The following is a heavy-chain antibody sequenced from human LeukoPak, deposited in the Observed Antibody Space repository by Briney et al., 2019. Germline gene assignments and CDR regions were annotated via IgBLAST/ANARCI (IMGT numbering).Heavy chain of an antibody. CDR3: ARHDRLDYYDSSGYYFDY. CDR1: GYSFTSYW. V-gene: IGHV5-51*01. J-gene: IGHJ4*02. Sequence: GESLKISCKGSGYSFTSYWIGWVRQMPGKGLEWMGIIYPGDSDTRYSPSFRGQVTISADKSISTAYLQWSSLKASDTAMYYCARHDRLDYYDSSGYYFDYWGQGTLVTVSS. D-gene: IGHD3-22*01. CDR2: IYPGDSDT.